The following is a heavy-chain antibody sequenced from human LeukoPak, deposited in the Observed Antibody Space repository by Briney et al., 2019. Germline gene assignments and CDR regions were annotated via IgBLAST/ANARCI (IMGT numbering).Heavy chain of an antibody. Sequence: GWIXQPPGTGLEWIGSIYDSGSTYYNPSLKSRVTISVDTSKNQFSLKLSSVTAADTAVYYCARDREGYFDYWGQGTLVTVSS. J-gene: IGHJ4*02. CDR2: IYDSGST. V-gene: IGHV4-39*07. D-gene: IGHD3-22*01. CDR3: ARDREGYFDY.